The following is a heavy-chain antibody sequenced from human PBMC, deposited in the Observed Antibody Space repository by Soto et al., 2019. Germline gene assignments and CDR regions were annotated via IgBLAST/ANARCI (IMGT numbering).Heavy chain of an antibody. D-gene: IGHD2-15*01. J-gene: IGHJ3*02. V-gene: IGHV1-18*01. Sequence: GASVKVSCKASGYTFTSYGISWVRQAPGQGLEWMGWISAYNGNTNYAQKLQGRVTMTTDTSTSTAYMELRSLRSDDTAVYYCAREDIVVVVAARTPSAVRSKNGAFDIWGQGTMVTVSS. CDR1: GYTFTSYG. CDR3: AREDIVVVVAARTPSAVRSKNGAFDI. CDR2: ISAYNGNT.